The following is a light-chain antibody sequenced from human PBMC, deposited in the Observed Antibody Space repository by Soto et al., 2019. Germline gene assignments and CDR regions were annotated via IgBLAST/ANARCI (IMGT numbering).Light chain of an antibody. V-gene: IGKV3-20*01. CDR3: QQYDNYTLT. J-gene: IGKJ4*01. CDR1: QSVSSSY. CDR2: GAS. Sequence: EIVLTQSPGTLSLSPGERARLSCSASQSVSSSYLAWYKQKPGQAPRLVIYGASSRATGIPDRFSGSGSGTDFTLTISSLQNDDFATYYCQQYDNYTLTFGGGTKVDNK.